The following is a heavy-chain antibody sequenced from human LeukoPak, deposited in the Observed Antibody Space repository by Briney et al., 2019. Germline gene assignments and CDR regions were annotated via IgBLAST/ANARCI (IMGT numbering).Heavy chain of an antibody. CDR1: GGSISSRNSY. Sequence: SETLSLTCTVSGGSISSRNSYWGWIRQPPGKGLEWIGSMHYSGSSYYKLSLKSRVTISVDTSENQFSLKLNSVTAADTAVYYCARVATVIPFYYYYGMDVWGQGTTVTVSS. D-gene: IGHD4-17*01. CDR2: MHYSGSS. V-gene: IGHV4-39*01. CDR3: ARVATVIPFYYYYGMDV. J-gene: IGHJ6*02.